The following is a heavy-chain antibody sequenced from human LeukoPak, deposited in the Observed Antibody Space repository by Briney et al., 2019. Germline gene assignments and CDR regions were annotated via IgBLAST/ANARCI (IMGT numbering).Heavy chain of an antibody. CDR1: GFTFSGSA. V-gene: IGHV3-73*01. J-gene: IGHJ6*02. D-gene: IGHD3-3*02. CDR2: IRSKANSYAT. CDR3: TRRPISRNYYYYGMDV. Sequence: GGSLRLSCAASGFTFSGSAMHWVRQASGKGLEWVGRIRSKANSYATAYAASVKGRFTISRDDSKNTAYLKMNSLKTEDTAVYYCTRRPISRNYYYYGMDVWGQGTTVTVSS.